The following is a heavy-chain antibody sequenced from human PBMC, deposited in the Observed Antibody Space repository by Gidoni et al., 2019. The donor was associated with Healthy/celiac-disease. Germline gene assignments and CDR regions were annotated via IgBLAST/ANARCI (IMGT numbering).Heavy chain of an antibody. J-gene: IGHJ4*02. CDR1: GFPFSSYS. V-gene: IGHV3-21*01. D-gene: IGHD2-15*01. CDR3: AREGYCSGGSCYSGFDY. Sequence: EVQLVESGGGLVKPGGSLRLSCAASGFPFSSYSMNWVRQAPGKGLAWVSSISSSSSYIYYADSVKGRFTISRDNAKNSLYLQMNSLRAEDTAVYYCAREGYCSGGSCYSGFDYWGQGTLVTVSS. CDR2: ISSSSSYI.